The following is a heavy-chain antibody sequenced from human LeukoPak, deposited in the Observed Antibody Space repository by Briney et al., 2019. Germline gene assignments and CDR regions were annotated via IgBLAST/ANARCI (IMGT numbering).Heavy chain of an antibody. V-gene: IGHV3-30*18. Sequence: GGSLRLSCAASGYTFSSYGMHWVRQAPGKGLEWVAVISYDGSNKYYADSVKGRFTISRDNSKNTLYLQMNSLRAEDTAVYYCAKQAPFMDVWGQGTTVTVSS. CDR2: ISYDGSNK. CDR1: GYTFSSYG. J-gene: IGHJ6*02. CDR3: AKQAPFMDV.